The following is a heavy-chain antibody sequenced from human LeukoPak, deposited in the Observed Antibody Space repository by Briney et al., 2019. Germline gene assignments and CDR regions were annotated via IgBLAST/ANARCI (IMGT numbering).Heavy chain of an antibody. D-gene: IGHD1-26*01. CDR2: INPSGGST. J-gene: IGHJ4*02. Sequence: ASVKVSCKASGNTFTTHYMHWVRQAPGQGLEWMGIINPSGGSTGYAQKFQGRVTMTRDASTSTVYMELSSLRSEDTAMYYCTRSGIVGAPGDFDYWGQGTLVTVSS. CDR3: TRSGIVGAPGDFDY. CDR1: GNTFTTHY. V-gene: IGHV1-46*03.